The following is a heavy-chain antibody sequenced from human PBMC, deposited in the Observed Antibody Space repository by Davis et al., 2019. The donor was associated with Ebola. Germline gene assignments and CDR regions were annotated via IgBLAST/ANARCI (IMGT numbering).Heavy chain of an antibody. CDR1: GFTFSSSW. J-gene: IGHJ4*02. Sequence: GESLKISCAASGFTFSSSWMTWVRQAPEKELEWVATIKADGSAKYYVDSVKGRFTISRDNVKNSLYLQMDSLRAEDTAVYYCARWASVGYWGQGTLVTVSS. D-gene: IGHD1-26*01. CDR3: ARWASVGY. CDR2: IKADGSAK. V-gene: IGHV3-7*01.